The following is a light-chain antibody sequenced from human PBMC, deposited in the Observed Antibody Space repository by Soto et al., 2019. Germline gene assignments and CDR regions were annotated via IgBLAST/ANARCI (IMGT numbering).Light chain of an antibody. V-gene: IGKV3-11*01. CDR3: QQRSNWYT. J-gene: IGKJ2*01. CDR2: DAS. CDR1: QSVSSY. Sequence: EILMTQSPATLSVSPGERATLSCRASQSVSSYLAWYQQKPGQAPRLLIYDASNRATGIPARFSGSGSGTDFTLTISSLEPEDFAVYYCQQRSNWYTFGQGTKVDIK.